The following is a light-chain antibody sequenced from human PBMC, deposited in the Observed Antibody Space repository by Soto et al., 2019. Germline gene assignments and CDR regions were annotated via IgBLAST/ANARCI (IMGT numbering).Light chain of an antibody. V-gene: IGKV3-15*01. Sequence: EIVMTQSPATLSVSPGETATLSCRASQSVSYNLAWYQQKPGQGPRLLIYGAFTRATGIPARCSGSGSGTEFTLTISSLQSEDLAVYYCEQYKNWPPLTFGGGTKVEIK. J-gene: IGKJ4*01. CDR2: GAF. CDR3: EQYKNWPPLT. CDR1: QSVSYN.